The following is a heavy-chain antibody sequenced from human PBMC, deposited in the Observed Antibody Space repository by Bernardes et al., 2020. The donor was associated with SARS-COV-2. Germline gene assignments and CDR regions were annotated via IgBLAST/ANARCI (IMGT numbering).Heavy chain of an antibody. CDR3: VGELLYGLDY. D-gene: IGHD3-10*01. Sequence: GGSLRLSCAASGFTFSSYGMHWVRQAPGKGLEWVAVISYDGSNKYYADSVKGRFTISRDNSKNTLYLQMNSLRAEDTAVYYCVGELLYGLDYWGQGTLVTVSS. V-gene: IGHV3-30*03. CDR2: ISYDGSNK. CDR1: GFTFSSYG. J-gene: IGHJ4*02.